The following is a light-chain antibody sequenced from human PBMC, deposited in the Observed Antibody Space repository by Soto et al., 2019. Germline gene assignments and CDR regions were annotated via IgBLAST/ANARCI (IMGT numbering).Light chain of an antibody. CDR1: QTISSW. CDR2: WAS. J-gene: IGKJ1*01. V-gene: IGKV1-5*03. Sequence: DIQMTQSPSTLSGSVGDRVTITCRASQTISSWLAWYQQKSGQPPKLLIYWASLREPGVPDRFTGSGSGTDFTLTISSLQAEDVAVYYCQQYFTSPWTFGQGTKVEI. CDR3: QQYFTSPWT.